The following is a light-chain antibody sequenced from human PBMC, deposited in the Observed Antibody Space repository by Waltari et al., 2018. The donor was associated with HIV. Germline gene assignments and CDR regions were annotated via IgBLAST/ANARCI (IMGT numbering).Light chain of an antibody. J-gene: IGLJ3*02. CDR3: AAWDDSLNGWV. Sequence: QSVLTQPPSASGTPGQRVTISCSGSSSNIRSNTVSWYQQLPGTAPKLLIYSNAQRPSGVPDRFAGSKSGTAASPAISGLQSEDEADYYCAAWDDSLNGWVFGGGTKLTVL. V-gene: IGLV1-44*01. CDR2: SNA. CDR1: SSNIRSNT.